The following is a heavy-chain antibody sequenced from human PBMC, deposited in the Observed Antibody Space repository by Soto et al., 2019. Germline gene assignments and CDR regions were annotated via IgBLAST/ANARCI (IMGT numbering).Heavy chain of an antibody. D-gene: IGHD3-16*01. Sequence: QFQLVQSGAEVRKPGASVKVSCKASNYTFNSYGITWVRQAPGQGLEWMGLSSVYNDNANYARKFQGRVTMTKDPATAIAYMELGSLRSDDTAVYYCATTRGGKSFCYGMDIWGQGTTVTVSS. CDR2: SSVYNDNA. CDR3: ATTRGGKSFCYGMDI. CDR1: NYTFNSYG. V-gene: IGHV1-18*01. J-gene: IGHJ6*02.